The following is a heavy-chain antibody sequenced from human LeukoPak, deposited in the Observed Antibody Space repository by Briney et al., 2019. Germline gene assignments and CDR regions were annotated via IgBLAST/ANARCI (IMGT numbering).Heavy chain of an antibody. D-gene: IGHD6-13*01. V-gene: IGHV3-23*01. Sequence: GGSLRLSCVVSGFSLNNDAMSWVRQAPGKGLQWISGFSVTGHRTYYADSVKGRFTISREVSRDTLYLQMNSLRVDDTAVYYCVKGNGYSWGKGATVSVSS. CDR3: VKGNGYS. J-gene: IGHJ6*04. CDR1: GFSLNNDA. CDR2: FSVTGHRT.